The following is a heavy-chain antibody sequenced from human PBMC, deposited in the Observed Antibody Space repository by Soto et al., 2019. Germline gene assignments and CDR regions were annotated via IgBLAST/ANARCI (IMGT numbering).Heavy chain of an antibody. D-gene: IGHD3-10*01. CDR3: AREGLVRGVLRGIRFDP. J-gene: IGHJ5*02. V-gene: IGHV1-3*01. Sequence: QVQLVQSGAEVKKSGASVKVSCEASGYIFTDYTIHWVRQAPGQRLELMGWINAGNGDTKYSHQFQGRVTFSRDTSASTVYMELSSLISEDTAVYYCAREGLVRGVLRGIRFDPWGQGTLVTVSS. CDR1: GYIFTDYT. CDR2: INAGNGDT.